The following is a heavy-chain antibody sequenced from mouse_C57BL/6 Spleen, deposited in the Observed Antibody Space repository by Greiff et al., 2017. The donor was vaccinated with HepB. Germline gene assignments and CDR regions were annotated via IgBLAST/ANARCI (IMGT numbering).Heavy chain of an antibody. V-gene: IGHV5-4*01. CDR3: ARDNYGSSLHAMDY. J-gene: IGHJ4*01. Sequence: DVKLVESGGGLVKPGGSLKLSCAASGFTFSSYAMSWVRQTPEKRLEWVATISDGGSYTYYPDNVKGRFTISRDNAKNNLYLQMSHLKSEDTAMYYCARDNYGSSLHAMDYWGQGTSVTVSS. CDR2: ISDGGSYT. CDR1: GFTFSSYA. D-gene: IGHD1-1*01.